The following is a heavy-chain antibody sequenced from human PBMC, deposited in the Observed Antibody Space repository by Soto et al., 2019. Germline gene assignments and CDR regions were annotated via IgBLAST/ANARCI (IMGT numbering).Heavy chain of an antibody. Sequence: GGSLRLSCAASGFTFSSYGMHWVRQAPGKGLEWVAVISYDGSNKYYADSVKGRFTISRDNSKNTLYLQMNSLRAEDTAVYYCALPTLCGSGSAFDYWGQGTLVTVSS. CDR2: ISYDGSNK. V-gene: IGHV3-30*03. CDR3: ALPTLCGSGSAFDY. CDR1: GFTFSSYG. D-gene: IGHD3-10*01. J-gene: IGHJ4*02.